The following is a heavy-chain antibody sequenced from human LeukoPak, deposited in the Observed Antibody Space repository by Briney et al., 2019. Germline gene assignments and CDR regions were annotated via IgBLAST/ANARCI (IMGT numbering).Heavy chain of an antibody. Sequence: SETLSLTCAVYGGSFSGYYWSWIRQPPGKGLEWIGEINHSGSTNYNPSLKSRVTISVDTSKNQFSLKLSSVTAADTAVYYCVGGREADYWGQGTLVTVSS. V-gene: IGHV4-34*01. J-gene: IGHJ4*02. CDR3: VGGREADY. CDR2: INHSGST. CDR1: GGSFSGYY.